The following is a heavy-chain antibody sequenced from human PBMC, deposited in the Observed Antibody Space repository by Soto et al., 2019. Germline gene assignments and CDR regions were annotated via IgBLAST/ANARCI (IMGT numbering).Heavy chain of an antibody. J-gene: IGHJ4*02. Sequence: EVQLVESGGGLVQPGGSLRLSSAASGFTFSDHYMDWVRQTPGKGLEWVGRTRNKANSYTTEYAASVKGRFTISRDDSKNSLYLQMNSLKTEDTAVYYCARPPYDSSGYYPNWGQGTLVTVSS. D-gene: IGHD3-22*01. CDR2: TRNKANSYTT. CDR3: ARPPYDSSGYYPN. CDR1: GFTFSDHY. V-gene: IGHV3-72*01.